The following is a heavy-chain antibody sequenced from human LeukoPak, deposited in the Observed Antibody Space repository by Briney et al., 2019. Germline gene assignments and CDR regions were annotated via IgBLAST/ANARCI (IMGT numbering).Heavy chain of an antibody. Sequence: GGSLRLSCAASGFTFSSYSMNWVRQAPGKGLEWVSYISSSSSTIYYADSVKGRFTISRDNAKNSLYLQMNSLRDEDTAVYYCARDCSGGSCYLENAFDIWGQGTMVTVSS. D-gene: IGHD2-15*01. CDR2: ISSSSSTI. CDR1: GFTFSSYS. V-gene: IGHV3-48*02. CDR3: ARDCSGGSCYLENAFDI. J-gene: IGHJ3*02.